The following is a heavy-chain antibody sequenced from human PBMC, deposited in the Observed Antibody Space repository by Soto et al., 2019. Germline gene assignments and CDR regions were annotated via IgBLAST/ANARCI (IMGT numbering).Heavy chain of an antibody. V-gene: IGHV3-15*07. CDR2: IKSKTDGGTT. Sequence: GGSLRLSCAASGFTFSNAWMNWVRQAPGKGLEWVGRIKSKTDGGTTDYAAPVKGRFTISRDDSKNTLYLQMNSLKTEDTAVYYCTTEPLTTVTYLQVDYWGQGTLVTVSS. D-gene: IGHD4-17*01. CDR3: TTEPLTTVTYLQVDY. J-gene: IGHJ4*02. CDR1: GFTFSNAW.